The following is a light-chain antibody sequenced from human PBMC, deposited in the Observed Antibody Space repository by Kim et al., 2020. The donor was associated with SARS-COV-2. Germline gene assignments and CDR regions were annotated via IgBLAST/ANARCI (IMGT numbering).Light chain of an antibody. J-gene: IGLJ3*02. CDR2: YDS. CDR1: SLGRKS. CDR3: QVWDSGSYLWV. V-gene: IGLV3-21*04. Sequence: APGMTSTCSCGGTSLGRKSVQWYQQKPGQAPILVIFYDSDRPSGIPERFSGSTSGDTATLTISRVEVGDEADDYCQVWDSGSYLWVFGGGTKLTVL.